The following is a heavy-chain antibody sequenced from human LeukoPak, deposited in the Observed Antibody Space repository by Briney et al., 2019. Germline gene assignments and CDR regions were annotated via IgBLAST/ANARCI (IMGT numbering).Heavy chain of an antibody. CDR3: ARVGTYYRSLDS. CDR1: GGSINDAS. CDR2: IYHSGGT. D-gene: IGHD3-10*01. Sequence: SETLSLTCTVSGGSINDASWNWIRQPPGQGLEWIGYIYHSGGTNYNPSLKSRVTISLDTSKNQFSLKLSSVTAADTAVYYCARVGTYYRSLDSWSQGTLVTVSS. V-gene: IGHV4-59*01. J-gene: IGHJ4*02.